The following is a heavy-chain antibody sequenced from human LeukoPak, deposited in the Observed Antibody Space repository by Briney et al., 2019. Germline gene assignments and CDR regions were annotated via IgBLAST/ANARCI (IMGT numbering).Heavy chain of an antibody. V-gene: IGHV1-2*02. D-gene: IGHD6-19*01. Sequence: GESLKISCKGSGYSFTSYWIGWVRQMPGKGLEWMGWINPNNGGTNYAQKFQGRVTMTRDTSISTAYMELSRLRSDDTAVYYCARDQYSSGQGDYWGQGTLVTVSS. CDR2: INPNNGGT. J-gene: IGHJ4*02. CDR1: GYSFTSYW. CDR3: ARDQYSSGQGDY.